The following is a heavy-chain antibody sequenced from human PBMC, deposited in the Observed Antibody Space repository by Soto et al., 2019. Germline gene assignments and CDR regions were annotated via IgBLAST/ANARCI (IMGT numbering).Heavy chain of an antibody. V-gene: IGHV3-23*01. CDR2: FSGRDATT. Sequence: GGSLRLSCTASGFTFSSYTMGWVRQAPGKGLEWVSSFSGRDATTYYADSVKGRFTISRDNSKNTLYLQMNSLRAEDTALYFCVRTIVGATKGGWFDPWGQGALVTVS. J-gene: IGHJ5*02. CDR3: VRTIVGATKGGWFDP. D-gene: IGHD1-26*01. CDR1: GFTFSSYT.